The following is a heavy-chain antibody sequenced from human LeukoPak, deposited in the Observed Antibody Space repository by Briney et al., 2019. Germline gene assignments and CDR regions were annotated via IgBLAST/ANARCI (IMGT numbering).Heavy chain of an antibody. CDR1: GGSISSSISY. V-gene: IGHV4-39*01. CDR3: VRYYAGDYQGSRFFDY. D-gene: IGHD4-17*01. J-gene: IGHJ4*02. CDR2: IHYSGTT. Sequence: PSETLPLTCAVSGGSISSSISYWAWIRQPPGKGLEWIATIHYSGTTYYNPSLKSRVTISVDTSKNQFTLKVISVTAADAAVYYCVRYYAGDYQGSRFFDYWGQGTLVTVSS.